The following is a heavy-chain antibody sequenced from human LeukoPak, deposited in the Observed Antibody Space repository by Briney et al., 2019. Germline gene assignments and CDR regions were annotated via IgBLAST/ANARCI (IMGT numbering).Heavy chain of an antibody. J-gene: IGHJ5*01. Sequence: GESLKISCKASGYSFTKYWTGWVRQMPGKGLEWMAIILPGDSDTRYSASLQGRVTISADTSLTTAYLQWSSLTASDTAMYYCARERESGSSWFDSWGRGTLVTVSS. CDR3: ARERESGSSWFDS. V-gene: IGHV5-51*01. D-gene: IGHD3-10*01. CDR1: GYSFTKYW. CDR2: ILPGDSDT.